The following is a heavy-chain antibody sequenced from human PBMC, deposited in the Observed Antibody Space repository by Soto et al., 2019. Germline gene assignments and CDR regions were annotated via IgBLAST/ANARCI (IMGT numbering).Heavy chain of an antibody. Sequence: SVKGSCKASGYTFTSYAMHWVRQAPVQRLEWMGWINAGNGNTKYSQKFQGRVTITRDTSASTAYMELSSLRSEDTAVYYCAITVTTSEGGYYYYGMDVWGQGTTVTVSS. CDR1: GYTFTSYA. CDR2: INAGNGNT. V-gene: IGHV1-3*01. D-gene: IGHD4-4*01. CDR3: AITVTTSEGGYYYYGMDV. J-gene: IGHJ6*02.